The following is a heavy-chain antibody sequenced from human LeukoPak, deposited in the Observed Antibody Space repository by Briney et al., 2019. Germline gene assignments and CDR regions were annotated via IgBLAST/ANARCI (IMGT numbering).Heavy chain of an antibody. Sequence: PGRSLRLACAAAGFTFSSYGMHWVRQAPGKGLEWVAVIWYDGSNKYYADSVKGRFTISRDNSRNTLDLQMNSLRAEDTAVYHCARDGSSGYYYGMDVWGQGTMVTVSS. CDR2: IWYDGSNK. CDR1: GFTFSSYG. J-gene: IGHJ6*02. D-gene: IGHD6-19*01. V-gene: IGHV3-33*01. CDR3: ARDGSSGYYYGMDV.